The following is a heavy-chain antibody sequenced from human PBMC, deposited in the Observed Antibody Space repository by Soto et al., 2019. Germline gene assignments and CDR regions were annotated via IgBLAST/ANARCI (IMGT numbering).Heavy chain of an antibody. J-gene: IGHJ6*03. CDR1: GFTFSSYA. CDR2: ISGSGGST. V-gene: IGHV3-23*01. CDR3: AKDPVGSSLHYYYMDV. D-gene: IGHD6-13*01. Sequence: GGSLRLSCAASGFTFSSYAMSWVRQAPGKGLEWVSAISGSGGSTYYADSVKGRFTISRDNAKNTLYLQMNSLRAEDTAVYYCAKDPVGSSLHYYYMDVWGKGTTVTVSS.